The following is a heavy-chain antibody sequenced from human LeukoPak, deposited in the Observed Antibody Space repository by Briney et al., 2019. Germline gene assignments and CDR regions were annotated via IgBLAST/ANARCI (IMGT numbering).Heavy chain of an antibody. CDR2: IIPIFGTA. V-gene: IGHV1-69*01. J-gene: IGHJ6*03. CDR1: GGTFSSYA. D-gene: IGHD6-13*01. Sequence: SVKVSCKASGGTFSSYAISWVRQAPGRGLEWMGGIIPIFGTANYAQKFQGRVTITADESTSTAYMELSSLRSEDTAVYYCARVIAAAGTFYYYYMDVWGKGTTVTVSS. CDR3: ARVIAAAGTFYYYYMDV.